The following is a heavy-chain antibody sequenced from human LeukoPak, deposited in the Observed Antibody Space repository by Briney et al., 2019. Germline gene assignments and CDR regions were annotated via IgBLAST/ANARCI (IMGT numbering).Heavy chain of an antibody. V-gene: IGHV3-30-3*01. J-gene: IGHJ5*02. CDR2: ISYDGSNK. CDR1: GFTFSSYA. D-gene: IGHD1-26*01. CDR3: ARGGSYYWFDP. Sequence: GGSLRLSCAASGFTFSSYAMHWVRQAPGKGLEWVAVISYDGSNKYYADSVKGRFTISRDDSKNTLYLQMNSLRAEDTAVYYCARGGSYYWFDPWGQGTLVTVSS.